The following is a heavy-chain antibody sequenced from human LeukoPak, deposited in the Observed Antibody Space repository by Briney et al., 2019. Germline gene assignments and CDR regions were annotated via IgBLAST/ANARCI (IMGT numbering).Heavy chain of an antibody. CDR3: ARGVGDIVVVPATYYFDY. CDR1: GGSISSGGYS. J-gene: IGHJ4*02. Sequence: SETLSLTCAVSGGSISSGGYSWSWIRQPPGKGLEWIGYIYHSGSTYYNPSLKSRVTISVDRSKNQFSLKLSSVTAADTAVYYCARGVGDIVVVPATYYFDYWGQGTLVTVSS. V-gene: IGHV4-30-2*01. CDR2: IYHSGST. D-gene: IGHD2-2*01.